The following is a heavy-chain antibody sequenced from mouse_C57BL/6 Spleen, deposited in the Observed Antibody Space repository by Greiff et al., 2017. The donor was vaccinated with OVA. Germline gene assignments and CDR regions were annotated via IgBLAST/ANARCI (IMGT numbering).Heavy chain of an antibody. J-gene: IGHJ2*01. CDR3: ARGGYYFDY. Sequence: VQLQQPGAELVRPGSSVKLSCKASGYTFTSYWMDWVKQRPGQGLEWIGNIYPSDSETHYNQTFKDKATLTVDKSSSTAYMPLSSLTSEDSAVYYCARGGYYFDYWGQGTTLTVSS. V-gene: IGHV1-61*01. CDR1: GYTFTSYW. CDR2: IYPSDSET.